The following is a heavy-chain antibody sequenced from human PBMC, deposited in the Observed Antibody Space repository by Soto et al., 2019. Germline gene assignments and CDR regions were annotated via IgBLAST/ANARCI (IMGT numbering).Heavy chain of an antibody. CDR3: AGEGVAGTGFDY. D-gene: IGHD6-19*01. Sequence: EVQLVESGGGLVKPGGSLRLSCAASGFTFSVYTMNWVRQAPGKGLEWVSSINSRSRYIYYADSLKGRFTISRDNAKNALYLQMNSLRAEDTAVYCCAGEGVAGTGFDYWGQGTLVTVSS. CDR1: GFTFSVYT. J-gene: IGHJ4*02. CDR2: INSRSRYI. V-gene: IGHV3-21*01.